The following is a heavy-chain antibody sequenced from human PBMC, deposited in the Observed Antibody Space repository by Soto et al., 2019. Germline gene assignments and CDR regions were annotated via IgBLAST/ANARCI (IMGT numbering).Heavy chain of an antibody. V-gene: IGHV1-46*01. J-gene: IGHJ4*02. CDR1: GYTFSSYY. CDR2: INPNGGST. CDR3: ARDLASEKGTTY. D-gene: IGHD1-7*01. Sequence: QVQLVQSGAEVKKPGASVKVSCKASGYTFSSYYTHWVRQAPGQGLEWMGIINPNGGSTSYAQKLQGRVTMTRDTSTSTVYMELSSLRSEDTAVYYCARDLASEKGTTYWGQGTLVTVSS.